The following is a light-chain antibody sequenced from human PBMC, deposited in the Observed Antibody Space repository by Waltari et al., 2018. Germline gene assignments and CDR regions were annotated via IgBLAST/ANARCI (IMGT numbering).Light chain of an antibody. J-gene: IGLJ1*01. CDR2: YKSDSDK. CDR3: MIWHSSAYV. Sequence: QAVLTQPSSLSASPGASASLTCTLRSGINVGTYRIYWYQQKPGSPPQYLLRYKSDSDKQQGSGVPSRFSGSKDASANAGILLISGLQSDDEADYYCMIWHSSAYVFGTGTKVTVL. V-gene: IGLV5-45*03. CDR1: SGINVGTYR.